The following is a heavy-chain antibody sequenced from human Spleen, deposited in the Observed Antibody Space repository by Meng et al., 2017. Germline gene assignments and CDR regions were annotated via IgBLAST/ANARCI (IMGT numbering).Heavy chain of an antibody. V-gene: IGHV3-48*04. CDR3: ARDRYGGGMDV. J-gene: IGHJ6*02. D-gene: IGHD4-23*01. CDR1: GFTFSHYW. Sequence: GESLKISCAASGFTFSHYWMNWVRQAPGKGLEWISYISSSGSTIYYADSVEGRFTISRDSAKNSLYLRMSSLRAEDTAVYYCARDRYGGGMDVWGQGTTVTVSS. CDR2: ISSSGSTI.